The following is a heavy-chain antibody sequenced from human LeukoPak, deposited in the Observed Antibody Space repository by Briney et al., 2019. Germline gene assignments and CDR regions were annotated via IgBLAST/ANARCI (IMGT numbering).Heavy chain of an antibody. CDR1: GFTFSSYA. V-gene: IGHV3-23*01. Sequence: PGGSLRLSCAASGFTFSSYAMSWVRQAPGKGLEWVSPISGSGSSTYYAGSVKGRFTISRDNSKNTLYLQMNSLRAEDTAVYYCAKGVAVASPYYFDYWSQGTLVTVSS. J-gene: IGHJ4*02. CDR3: AKGVAVASPYYFDY. D-gene: IGHD6-19*01. CDR2: ISGSGSST.